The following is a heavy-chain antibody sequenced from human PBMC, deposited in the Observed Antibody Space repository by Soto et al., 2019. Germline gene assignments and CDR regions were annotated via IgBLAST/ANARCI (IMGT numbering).Heavy chain of an antibody. CDR3: TRDSTSVWTSHDLSHSSLGETSSGLDV. CDR1: GYSSTDHY. CDR2: INPKTGDT. V-gene: IGHV1-2*04. J-gene: IGHJ6*02. D-gene: IGHD3-3*01. Sequence: VASVKVSCKASGYSSTDHYIHWVRQAPGHGLEWLGWINPKTGDTTSAQKFRGWVTITRDTSITTVYMELTRLKPDDTAVYYCTRDSTSVWTSHDLSHSSLGETSSGLDVWGQGTTVTVSS.